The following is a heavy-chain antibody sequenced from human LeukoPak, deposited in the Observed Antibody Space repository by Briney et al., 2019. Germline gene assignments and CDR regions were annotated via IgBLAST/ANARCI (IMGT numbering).Heavy chain of an antibody. CDR3: AREVRGSYRTYYFDY. V-gene: IGHV3-74*01. J-gene: IGHJ4*02. D-gene: IGHD1-26*01. CDR1: GFTLSSYW. CDR2: INSDGSST. Sequence: GGSLRLSCAASGFTLSSYWMHWVRQAPGKGLVWVSRINSDGSSTSYADSVTGRFTISRDNAKNTLYLQMNSLRAEDTAVYYCAREVRGSYRTYYFDYWGQGTLVTVSS.